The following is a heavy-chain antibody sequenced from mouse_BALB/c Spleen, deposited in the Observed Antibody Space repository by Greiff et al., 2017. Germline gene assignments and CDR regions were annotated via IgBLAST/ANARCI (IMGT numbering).Heavy chain of an antibody. D-gene: IGHD3-3*01. CDR3: ARVVLRLGDLSFDY. Sequence: EVQGVESGGGLVQPGGSLKLSCAASGFTFSSYGMSWVRQTPDKRLELVATINSNGGSTYYPDSVKGRFTISRDNAKNTLYLQMSSLKSEDTAMYYCARVVLRLGDLSFDYWGQGTTLTVSS. CDR1: GFTFSSYG. J-gene: IGHJ2*01. CDR2: INSNGGST. V-gene: IGHV5-6-3*01.